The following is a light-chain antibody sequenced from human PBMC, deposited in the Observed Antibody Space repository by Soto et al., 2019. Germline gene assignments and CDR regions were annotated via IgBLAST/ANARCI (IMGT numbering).Light chain of an antibody. J-gene: IGKJ1*01. Sequence: EIVLTQSPGTLSLSPGERATLSCRASQSVSSSFLAWYQQKAGQAPRLLIYGASSRATGIPDSFSGSGSGTYFTLTISILEPEDFSVYYCQQYDRSPWTFGKGTKVEIK. CDR3: QQYDRSPWT. CDR2: GAS. V-gene: IGKV3-20*01. CDR1: QSVSSSF.